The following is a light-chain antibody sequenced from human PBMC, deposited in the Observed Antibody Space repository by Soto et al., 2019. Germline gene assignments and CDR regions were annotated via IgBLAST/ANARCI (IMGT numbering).Light chain of an antibody. Sequence: EIVLTQSPATLSLSPGERATLSCRASQSVSSYLAWYQQKPGQAPRLLIYDASNRATGIPARFSGSGSGTDSPLTISSLEPEDFAVYYCQQRSNWPPPITFGQGTRLEIK. CDR3: QQRSNWPPPIT. V-gene: IGKV3-11*01. J-gene: IGKJ5*01. CDR2: DAS. CDR1: QSVSSY.